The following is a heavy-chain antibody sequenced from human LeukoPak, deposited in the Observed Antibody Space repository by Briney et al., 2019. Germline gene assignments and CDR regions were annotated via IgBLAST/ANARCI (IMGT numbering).Heavy chain of an antibody. CDR3: ARAMVTAAGFPDY. V-gene: IGHV3-11*01. CDR2: ISSTTGSTT. Sequence: GGSLRLSCAASGFTFSDYYMSWIRQAPGKGLEWVSYISSTTGSTTYYADSVKGRFTISRDNAKNSLFLQMNSLRAEDTAVYYCARAMVTAAGFPDYRGQGTLVTVSS. J-gene: IGHJ4*02. D-gene: IGHD6-13*01. CDR1: GFTFSDYY.